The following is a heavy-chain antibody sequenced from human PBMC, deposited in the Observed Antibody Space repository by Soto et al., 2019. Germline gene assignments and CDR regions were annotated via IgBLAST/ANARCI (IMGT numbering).Heavy chain of an antibody. D-gene: IGHD5-12*01. CDR2: ISYDGSNK. CDR3: AKDLTLEMATTP. Sequence: QVQLVESGGGVVQPGRSLRLSCAASGFTFSSYGMHWVRQAPGKGLEWVAVISYDGSNKYYADSVKGRFTISRDNSKNTLYPQMNSLRAEDTAVYYCAKDLTLEMATTPWGQGTLVTVSS. V-gene: IGHV3-30*18. CDR1: GFTFSSYG. J-gene: IGHJ5*02.